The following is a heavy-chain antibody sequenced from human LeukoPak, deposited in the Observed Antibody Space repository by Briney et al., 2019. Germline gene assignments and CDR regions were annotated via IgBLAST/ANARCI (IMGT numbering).Heavy chain of an antibody. V-gene: IGHV3-15*01. CDR1: GFTFSSYN. D-gene: IGHD3-10*01. CDR2: IKSKTDGGTT. J-gene: IGHJ6*03. Sequence: GGSLRLSCAASGFTFSSYNMSWVRQAPGKGLEWVGRIKSKTDGGTTDYAAPVKGRFTISRDDSKNTLYLQMNSLKTEDTAVYYCITMVRGALPYYYYYYYMDVWGKGTTVTISS. CDR3: ITMVRGALPYYYYYYYMDV.